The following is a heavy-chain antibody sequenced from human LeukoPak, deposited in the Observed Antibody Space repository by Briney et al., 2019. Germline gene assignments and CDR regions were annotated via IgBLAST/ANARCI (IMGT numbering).Heavy chain of an antibody. CDR3: ASYHRDFDWLPPFAFDI. CDR1: GYTLTELS. D-gene: IGHD3-9*01. CDR2: FDPEDGET. V-gene: IGHV1-24*01. J-gene: IGHJ3*02. Sequence: GASVKVSCKVSGYTLTELSMHWVRQAPGKGLEWMGGFDPEDGETIYAQKFQGRVTMTEDTSTDTVYMELSSLRSEDTAVYYCASYHRDFDWLPPFAFDIWGQGTMVTVSS.